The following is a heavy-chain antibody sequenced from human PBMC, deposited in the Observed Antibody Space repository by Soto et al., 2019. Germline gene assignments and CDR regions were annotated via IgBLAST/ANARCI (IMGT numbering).Heavy chain of an antibody. J-gene: IGHJ4*02. CDR1: GFSFDDYA. CDR3: ARDSHAHFDY. CDR2: ISWNSGII. V-gene: IGHV3-9*01. Sequence: GGSLRLSCGCSGFSFDDYALHLVRQAPGKGLEWLSGISWNSGIIGYADSVKGRFTISKDNAKNSLYLQLNSLRAGDTAVYYCARDSHAHFDYWGQGTLVTVSS.